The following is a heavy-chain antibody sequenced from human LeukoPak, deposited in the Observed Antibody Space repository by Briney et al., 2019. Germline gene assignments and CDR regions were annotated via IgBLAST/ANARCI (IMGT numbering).Heavy chain of an antibody. CDR2: INSDGSIT. J-gene: IGHJ6*02. V-gene: IGHV3-74*01. CDR1: GFAFTTYW. Sequence: GGSLRLSCAASGFAFTTYWMHWVRQAPGKGLVWVSHINSDGSITSYADSVKGRFTISRDNAKNTLYLQMNSLRAEDTAVYYCARDAVDTANAVWGQGTTVTVSS. D-gene: IGHD5-18*01. CDR3: ARDAVDTANAV.